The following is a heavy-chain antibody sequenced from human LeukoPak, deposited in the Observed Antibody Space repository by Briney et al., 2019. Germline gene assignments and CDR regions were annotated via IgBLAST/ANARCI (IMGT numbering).Heavy chain of an antibody. CDR1: GYTFTSND. V-gene: IGHV1-8*01. CDR3: ASRLYCSNTRCRNFPFAY. Sequence: ASVKVSCKASGYTFTSNDINWVRQAAGQGLEWMGWMNPNSGNTGYAQKFQGRVTMTRNTSINTAYMELSSLRSEDTAIYYCASRLYCSNTRCRNFPFAYWGQGTLVTVSS. J-gene: IGHJ4*02. CDR2: MNPNSGNT. D-gene: IGHD2-2*01.